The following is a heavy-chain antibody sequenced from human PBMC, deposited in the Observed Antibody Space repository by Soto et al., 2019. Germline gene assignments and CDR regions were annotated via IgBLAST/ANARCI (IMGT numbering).Heavy chain of an antibody. D-gene: IGHD5-18*01. J-gene: IGHJ4*02. Sequence: QVQLQQWGAGLLKPSETLSLTCAVYGGSFSGYYWSWIRQPPGKGLEWIGEINHSGSTNYNPSLTCRVTISVDTFKNQFSLKLSSVTAAATAVYYCARGISGGRQLWLLSYFDYWGQGTLVTVSS. CDR1: GGSFSGYY. CDR3: ARGISGGRQLWLLSYFDY. CDR2: INHSGST. V-gene: IGHV4-34*01.